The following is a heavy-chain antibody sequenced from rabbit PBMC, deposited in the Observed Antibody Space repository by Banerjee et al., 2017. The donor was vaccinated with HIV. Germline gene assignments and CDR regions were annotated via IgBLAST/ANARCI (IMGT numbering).Heavy chain of an antibody. V-gene: IGHV1S45*01. J-gene: IGHJ4*01. Sequence: LEESGGDLVKPEGSLTLTCTASGFSFSSNYWICWVRQAPGRGLEWIACIDVSKSGSTYYATWAKGRFTISKTSSTTVTLQMTSLTAADTATYFCARDSAGREDFNLWGPGTLVTVS. CDR3: ARDSAGREDFNL. D-gene: IGHD4-2*01. CDR2: IDVSKSGST. CDR1: GFSFSSNYW.